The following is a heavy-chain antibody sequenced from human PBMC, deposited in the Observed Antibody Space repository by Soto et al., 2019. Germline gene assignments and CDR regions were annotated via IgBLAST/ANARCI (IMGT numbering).Heavy chain of an antibody. CDR2: TFFRSNWYN. D-gene: IGHD1-26*01. CDR3: ARAGTTFSGLLPHFDY. V-gene: IGHV6-1*01. CDR1: GDSVSTTTTA. J-gene: IGHJ4*02. Sequence: PSQTLSLTFAISGDSVSTTTTAWNWISQSPSRGLEWLGGTFFRSNWYNDYGESVKVRIIISPDTSKNQFSLQLRSVTPEDTRVYYCARAGTTFSGLLPHFDYWGQGILVTVSS.